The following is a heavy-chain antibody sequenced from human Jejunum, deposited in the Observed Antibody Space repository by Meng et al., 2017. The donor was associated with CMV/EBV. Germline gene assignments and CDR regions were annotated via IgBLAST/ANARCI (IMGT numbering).Heavy chain of an antibody. V-gene: IGHV4-39*01. CDR1: SGTFSGNTYS. D-gene: IGHD3-3*01. J-gene: IGHJ4*02. Sequence: LSLSCTVSSGTFSGNTYSWGWIRQPPGKGLEWIGPIYYGGSVYYNPSFKSRVTISIDMSKSQFSLKLNSVTAADTAVYHCTRRYYDWGQGTLVTVSS. CDR2: IYYGGSV. CDR3: TRRYYD.